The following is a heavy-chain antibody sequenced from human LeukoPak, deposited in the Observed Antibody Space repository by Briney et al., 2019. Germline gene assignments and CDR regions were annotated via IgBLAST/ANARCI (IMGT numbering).Heavy chain of an antibody. CDR2: ISRGSDHI. J-gene: IGHJ4*02. Sequence: PGGSLRLSCAASGFTFRDYTMNWVRQAPGKGLEWVSSISRGSDHIIYADSMKGRFTISRDNAKNSLYLQMNSLGAEDTAVYYCARPYDTRGYFPDYWGQGTLVTVSS. CDR3: ARPYDTRGYFPDY. CDR1: GFTFRDYT. D-gene: IGHD3-22*01. V-gene: IGHV3-21*01.